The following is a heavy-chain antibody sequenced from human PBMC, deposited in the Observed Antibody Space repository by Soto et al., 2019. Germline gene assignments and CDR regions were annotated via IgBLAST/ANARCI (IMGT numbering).Heavy chain of an antibody. CDR1: GGSISSYY. J-gene: IGHJ4*02. CDR3: ARDDYGDSPGDY. CDR2: IYYSGST. D-gene: IGHD4-17*01. Sequence: SETLSLTCTVSGGSISSYYWSWIRQPPGKGLEWIGYIYYSGSTNYNPSLKSRVTISVDTSKNQFSLKLSSVTAADTAVYYCARDDYGDSPGDYWGQGTLVTVSS. V-gene: IGHV4-59*01.